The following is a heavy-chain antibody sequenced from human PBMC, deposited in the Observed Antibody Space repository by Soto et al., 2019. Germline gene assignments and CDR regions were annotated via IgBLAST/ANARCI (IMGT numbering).Heavy chain of an antibody. J-gene: IGHJ4*02. CDR1: GYSFTSFW. Sequence: GESLKMTCKGSGYSFTSFWICWVRQMPGKGLECMGSIDPIDYYASFIPSFQGNVTISADKSISTAYLQWRSLKGADTAMYYCARLQRYTGYELHFDYWGQGTLVTVSS. CDR3: ARLQRYTGYELHFDY. D-gene: IGHD5-12*01. V-gene: IGHV5-10-1*01. CDR2: IDPIDYYA.